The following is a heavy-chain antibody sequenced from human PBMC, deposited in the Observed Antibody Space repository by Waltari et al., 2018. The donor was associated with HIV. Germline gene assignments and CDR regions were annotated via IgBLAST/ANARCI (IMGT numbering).Heavy chain of an antibody. CDR3: ARDHRGNKLLYGMDV. CDR2: IIPAFGKA. CDR1: GGTFGSYA. J-gene: IGHJ6*02. V-gene: IGHV1-69*01. Sequence: QVQLVQSGAEVKKPGSSVRVSCKVSGGTFGSYAINWVRQAPRHGLEWLGGIIPAFGKANYAERFQGRVTITADEYTSTAYMDLSSLRSEDTAVYFCARDHRGNKLLYGMDVWGQGTTVTV.